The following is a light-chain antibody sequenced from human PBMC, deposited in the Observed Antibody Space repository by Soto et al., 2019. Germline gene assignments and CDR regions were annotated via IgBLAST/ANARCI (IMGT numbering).Light chain of an antibody. Sequence: EIMMTESPATLAVCPGERATLSCRASPSVTNFLALYQQKPGQAPRLLIYGAFNRATGIPARFSGSGSGTEFTLTICSFQSEDFAVYYGQQYTNWPPITLGQVTRLKI. CDR3: QQYTNWPPIT. J-gene: IGKJ5*01. V-gene: IGKV3-15*01. CDR1: PSVTNF. CDR2: GAF.